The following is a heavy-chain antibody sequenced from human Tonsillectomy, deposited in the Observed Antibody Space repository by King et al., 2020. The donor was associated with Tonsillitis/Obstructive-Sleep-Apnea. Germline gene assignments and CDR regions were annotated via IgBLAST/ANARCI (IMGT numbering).Heavy chain of an antibody. Sequence: VQLQQWGAGLLKPSETLSLTCAVYGGSLSGYYRSWIRQPPGKGLEWIGEIDNSGSTNYNPSHKRRVTISVDKYKNLFPLKLSSVTAADTAVYYCAREGEQPGVMDVWGKGTTVTVSS. CDR3: AREGEQPGVMDV. CDR2: IDNSGST. J-gene: IGHJ6*04. CDR1: GGSLSGYY. V-gene: IGHV4-34*01. D-gene: IGHD1/OR15-1a*01.